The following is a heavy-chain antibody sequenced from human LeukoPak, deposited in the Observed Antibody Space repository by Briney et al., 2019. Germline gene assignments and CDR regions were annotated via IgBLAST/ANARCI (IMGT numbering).Heavy chain of an antibody. CDR1: GYTFTGYY. Sequence: PGASVKVSCKASGYTFTGYYMHWVRQAPGQGLEWMGWINPNSGGTNYAQKFQGRVTMTRDTSISTAYMELSRLRSDDTAVYYCARGGYSYGSAGYMDVWGKGTTVTVSS. J-gene: IGHJ6*03. CDR3: ARGGYSYGSAGYMDV. V-gene: IGHV1-2*02. D-gene: IGHD5-18*01. CDR2: INPNSGGT.